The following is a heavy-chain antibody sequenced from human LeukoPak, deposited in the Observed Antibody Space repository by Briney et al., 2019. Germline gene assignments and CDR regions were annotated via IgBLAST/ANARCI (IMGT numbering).Heavy chain of an antibody. CDR2: INPNSGGT. V-gene: IGHV1-2*02. Sequence: ASVKVSCKASGGTFSSYAISWVRQAPGQGLEWMGWINPNSGGTNYAQKFQGRVTMTRDTSISTAYMELSRLRSDDTAVYYCASRVVTQAYDYWGQGTLVTVSS. CDR3: ASRVVTQAYDY. CDR1: GGTFSSYA. D-gene: IGHD4-23*01. J-gene: IGHJ4*02.